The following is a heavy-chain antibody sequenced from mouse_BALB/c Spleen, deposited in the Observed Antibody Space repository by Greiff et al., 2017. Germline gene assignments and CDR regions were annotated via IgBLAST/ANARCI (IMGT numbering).Heavy chain of an antibody. CDR1: GFTFSSFG. CDR3: ARDSLLRLDY. V-gene: IGHV5-17*02. D-gene: IGHD1-2*01. J-gene: IGHJ2*01. Sequence: EVMLVESGGGLVQPGGSRKLSCAASGFTFSSFGMHWVRQAPEKGLEWVAYISSGSSTIYYADTVKGRFTISRDNPKNTLFLQMTSLRSEDTAMYYCARDSLLRLDYWGQGTTLTVSS. CDR2: ISSGSSTI.